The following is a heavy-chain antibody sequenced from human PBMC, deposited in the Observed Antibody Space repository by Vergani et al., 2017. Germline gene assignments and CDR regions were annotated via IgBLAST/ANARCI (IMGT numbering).Heavy chain of an antibody. Sequence: QVQLQESGPGLVKPSETLSLTCAVSGASISNYYWSWIRPPPGKGLEWIGYVYYNGNTNYHPSLKSRVTMSVDTSKNQFSLKLSSVTAADTAVYYCARDRSGSLFDYWGQGTLVTVSS. CDR3: ARDRSGSLFDY. D-gene: IGHD1-26*01. V-gene: IGHV4-59*01. J-gene: IGHJ4*02. CDR2: VYYNGNT. CDR1: GASISNYY.